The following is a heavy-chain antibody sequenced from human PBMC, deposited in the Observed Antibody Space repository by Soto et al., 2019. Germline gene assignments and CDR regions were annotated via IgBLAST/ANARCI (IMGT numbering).Heavy chain of an antibody. Sequence: PSETLSLTCTVSGTSMNSYYWSWTRQSPGKGLEYIGYVYSSGSTSYNPSLRSRLTISLDTSKTQFSLKLSSVTAADTAVYYCARGYSSNWFRVDYWGQGILVTVS. J-gene: IGHJ4*02. CDR3: ARGYSSNWFRVDY. CDR2: VYSSGST. D-gene: IGHD6-13*01. V-gene: IGHV4-59*01. CDR1: GTSMNSYY.